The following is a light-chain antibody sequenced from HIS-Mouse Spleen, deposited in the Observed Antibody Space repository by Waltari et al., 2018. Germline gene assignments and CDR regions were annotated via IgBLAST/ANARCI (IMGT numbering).Light chain of an antibody. CDR1: SSDVGGYNY. V-gene: IGLV2-8*01. CDR3: SSYAGSNVVV. CDR2: EVS. J-gene: IGLJ2*01. Sequence: QSALTQPPSASGSPGQSVTISCTGTSSDVGGYNYVSWYQQHPGKAPQLMVYEVSKRPSGAPGRFPGSRSGDTAALTVSGLQAEDEADYSCSSYAGSNVVVFGGGTKLTVL.